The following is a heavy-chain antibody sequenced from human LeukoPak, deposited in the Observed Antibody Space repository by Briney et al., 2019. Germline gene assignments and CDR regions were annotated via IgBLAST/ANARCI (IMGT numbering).Heavy chain of an antibody. CDR3: AREDYYDSSGYHNAFDI. CDR1: GGTFSSCA. CDR2: IIPIFGTA. D-gene: IGHD3-22*01. Sequence: SVKVSCKASGGTFSSCAISWVRQAPGQGLEWMGGIIPIFGTANYAQKFQGRVTITADESKSTAYMELSSLRSEDTAVYYCAREDYYDSSGYHNAFDIWGQGTMVTVSS. J-gene: IGHJ3*02. V-gene: IGHV1-69*13.